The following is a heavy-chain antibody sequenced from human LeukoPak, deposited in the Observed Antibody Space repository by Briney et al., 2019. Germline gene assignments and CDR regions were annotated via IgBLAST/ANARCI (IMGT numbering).Heavy chain of an antibody. D-gene: IGHD1-26*01. V-gene: IGHV1-69*06. CDR3: AREGDAELPLDY. J-gene: IGHJ4*02. CDR2: IIPIFGTT. CDR1: GGTFSSYA. Sequence: ASVKVSCKASGGTFSSYAISWVRQAPGQGLEWMGGIIPIFGTTNYAQKFQGRVTITADKSTSTAYMELSSLRSEDTAVYYCAREGDAELPLDYWGQGTLVTVSS.